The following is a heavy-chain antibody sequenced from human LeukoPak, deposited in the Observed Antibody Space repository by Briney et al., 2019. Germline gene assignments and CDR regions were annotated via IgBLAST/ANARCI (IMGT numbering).Heavy chain of an antibody. Sequence: GGSLRLSCAASGFSFISYGMHWVRQAPGKGLEWVGVISDDGRNKKYADSVKGRFTISRDNSKDTLYLQMNRLRDEDTAVYYCAKRPSDYGDYVTYFDYWGQGTLVTVSS. CDR3: AKRPSDYGDYVTYFDY. V-gene: IGHV3-30*18. D-gene: IGHD4-17*01. J-gene: IGHJ4*02. CDR1: GFSFISYG. CDR2: ISDDGRNK.